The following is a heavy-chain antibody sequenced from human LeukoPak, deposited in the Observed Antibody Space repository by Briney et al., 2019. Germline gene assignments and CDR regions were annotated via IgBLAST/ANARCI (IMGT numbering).Heavy chain of an antibody. J-gene: IGHJ3*02. CDR3: AKDVTGTIYAFDI. D-gene: IGHD1-7*01. CDR2: ISYDGSNK. V-gene: IGHV3-30-3*01. Sequence: GRSLRLSCAASGFTFSSYATHWVRQAPGKGLEWVAVISYDGSNKYYADSVKGRFTISRDNSKNTLYLQMNSLRAEDTAVYYCAKDVTGTIYAFDIWGQGTMVTVSS. CDR1: GFTFSSYA.